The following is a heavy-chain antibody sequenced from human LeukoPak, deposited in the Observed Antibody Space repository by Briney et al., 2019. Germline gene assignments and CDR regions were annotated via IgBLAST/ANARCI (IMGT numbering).Heavy chain of an antibody. D-gene: IGHD5-18*01. Sequence: GGSLRLSCAASGFTVSSNYMSWVRQAPGKGLEWLSTIYSGGSTYYADSGKGRFTISRDNSKNTLFLQMNSLRAEDTAVYYCARVIVDTAYDAFDIWGQGTMVTVSS. CDR1: GFTVSSNY. J-gene: IGHJ3*02. V-gene: IGHV3-66*01. CDR2: IYSGGST. CDR3: ARVIVDTAYDAFDI.